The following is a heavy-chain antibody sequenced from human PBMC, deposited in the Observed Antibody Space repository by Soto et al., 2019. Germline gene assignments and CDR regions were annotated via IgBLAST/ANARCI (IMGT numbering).Heavy chain of an antibody. V-gene: IGHV1-46*01. J-gene: IGHJ6*02. CDR1: GYTFTSYY. D-gene: IGHD3-3*01. CDR2: INPSGGST. CDR3: ARGPSFYYDFWSGYSYQANYYYYYGMDV. Sequence: ASVKVSCKASGYTFTSYYMHWVRQAPGQGLEWMGIINPSGGSTSHAQKFQGRVTMTRDTSTSTVYMELSSLRSEDTAVYYCARGPSFYYDFWSGYSYQANYYYYYGMDVWGQGTTVSVSS.